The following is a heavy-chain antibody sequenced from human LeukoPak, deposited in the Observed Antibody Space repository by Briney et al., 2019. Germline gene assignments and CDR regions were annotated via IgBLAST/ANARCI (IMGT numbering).Heavy chain of an antibody. CDR1: GGSISSYY. D-gene: IGHD3-22*01. CDR2: IYYSGST. CDR3: ARAYYYDRSGYYAYYGMDV. Sequence: KPSETLSLTCTVSGGSISSYYWSWIRQPPGKGLEWIGYIYYSGSTNYNPSLKSRVTISVDTSKNQFSLKLSSVTAADTAVYYCARAYYYDRSGYYAYYGMDVWGQGTTVTVSS. J-gene: IGHJ6*02. V-gene: IGHV4-59*01.